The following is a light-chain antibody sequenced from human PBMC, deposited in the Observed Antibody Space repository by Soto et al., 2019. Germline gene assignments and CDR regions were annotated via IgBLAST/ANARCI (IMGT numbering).Light chain of an antibody. CDR1: SSDVGGYNY. J-gene: IGLJ1*01. CDR2: DVS. Sequence: QSALTQPASVSGSPGQSITISCTGTSSDVGGYNYVSWYQQHPGKAPKLMIYDVSNRPSGVSNRFSGSQSGNTASLTISGLQAEDEADYYRSSYTSSSTFYVFGTGTKLTVL. CDR3: SSYTSSSTFYV. V-gene: IGLV2-14*01.